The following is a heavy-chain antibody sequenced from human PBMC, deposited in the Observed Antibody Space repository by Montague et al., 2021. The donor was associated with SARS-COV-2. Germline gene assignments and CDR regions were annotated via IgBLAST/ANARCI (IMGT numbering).Heavy chain of an antibody. CDR2: IYYSGST. Sequence: SETLSLTCTVSGGSISNYYWSWIRQPPGKGLEWIGYIYYSGSTNYNPPLEGRVTTSIDTSKNHFSLRLTSVTPADTAVYYCARGVVGVKTNWFDAWGQGTLVTVSS. J-gene: IGHJ5*02. CDR3: ARGVVGVKTNWFDA. CDR1: GGSISNYY. V-gene: IGHV4-59*13. D-gene: IGHD3-16*01.